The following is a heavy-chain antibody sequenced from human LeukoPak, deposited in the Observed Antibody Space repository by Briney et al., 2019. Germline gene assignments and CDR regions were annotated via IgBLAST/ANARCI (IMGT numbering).Heavy chain of an antibody. CDR2: IYYSGST. J-gene: IGHJ3*02. CDR3: AIVDGGPNGSFDI. V-gene: IGHV4-59*01. Sequence: PSETLSLTCTVSVGSISSDYWNWIWQPPGKGLEWIGYIYYSGSTNYNPSLKSRVTIPVNMSKNQFSLTLTLVTAAETAVYYCAIVDGGPNGSFDIWGQGTMVTVSS. CDR1: VGSISSDY. D-gene: IGHD3-10*01.